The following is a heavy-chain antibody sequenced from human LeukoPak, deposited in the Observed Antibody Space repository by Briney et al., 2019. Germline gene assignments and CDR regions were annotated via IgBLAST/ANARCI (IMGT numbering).Heavy chain of an antibody. CDR2: IKSKTDGGTT. V-gene: IGHV3-15*01. CDR1: GFTFSNAW. Sequence: GGSLRLSCAASGFTFSNAWMSWVRLAPRKGLEWVGRIKSKTDGGTTDYAALVKGRFTISRDDSKNTLYLQMNILKAEDTAVYYCTTLDGKGWGQGTLVTVSS. D-gene: IGHD4-17*01. CDR3: TTLDGKG. J-gene: IGHJ1*01.